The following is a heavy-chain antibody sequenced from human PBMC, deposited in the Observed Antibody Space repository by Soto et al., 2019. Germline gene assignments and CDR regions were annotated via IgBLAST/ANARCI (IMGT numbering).Heavy chain of an antibody. D-gene: IGHD3-9*01. Sequence: QVQLVESGGGVVQPGRSLRLSCAASGFTFSTYGMHWVRQAPDKGLEWVAVIWNDGSSKYYADSVKGRFTISRDNSKNTLYLQMNSLRAEDTAVYYCARVLRYFDWDYAFDIWGQGTMVTVSS. V-gene: IGHV3-33*01. J-gene: IGHJ3*02. CDR1: GFTFSTYG. CDR3: ARVLRYFDWDYAFDI. CDR2: IWNDGSSK.